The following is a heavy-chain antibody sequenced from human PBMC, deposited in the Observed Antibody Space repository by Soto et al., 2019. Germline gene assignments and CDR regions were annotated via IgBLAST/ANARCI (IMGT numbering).Heavy chain of an antibody. D-gene: IGHD2-15*01. CDR1: GFTFSSYS. Sequence: ESGGGLVKPGGSLRLSCAASGFTFSSYSMNWVRQAPGKGLEWVSSISSSSSYIYYADSVKGRFTISRDNAKNSLYLQMNSLRGEDTAVYYCASLELGYCSGGSCYSRAFDIWGQGTMVTVSS. J-gene: IGHJ3*02. CDR2: ISSSSSYI. V-gene: IGHV3-21*01. CDR3: ASLELGYCSGGSCYSRAFDI.